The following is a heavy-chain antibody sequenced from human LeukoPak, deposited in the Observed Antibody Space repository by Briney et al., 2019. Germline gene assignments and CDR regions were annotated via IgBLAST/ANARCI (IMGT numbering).Heavy chain of an antibody. CDR1: GFTFSSYG. V-gene: IGHV3-33*01. CDR2: IWYDGSNK. J-gene: IGHJ3*02. CDR3: ARDADEYCSSTTCRGGSFDI. D-gene: IGHD2-2*01. Sequence: GRSLRLSCAASGFTFSSYGMHWVRQAPGKGLEWVAVIWYDGSNKYYADSVKGRFTISRDNSKNTLYLQMNSLRAKDTAVYYCARDADEYCSSTTCRGGSFDIWGQGTMVTVSS.